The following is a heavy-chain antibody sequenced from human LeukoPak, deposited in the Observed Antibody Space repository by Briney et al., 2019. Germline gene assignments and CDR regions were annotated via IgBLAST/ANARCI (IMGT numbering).Heavy chain of an antibody. D-gene: IGHD3-9*01. CDR3: AREDYDIMTGRGGVDY. CDR1: GYTFTSYD. J-gene: IGHJ4*02. V-gene: IGHV1-2*02. CDR2: INPNSGGT. Sequence: ASVKVSCKASGYTFTSYDINWVRQATGQGLEWMGWINPNSGGTNYAQKFQGRVTMTRDTSISTAYMELSRLRSDDTAVYYCAREDYDIMTGRGGVDYWGQGTLVTVSS.